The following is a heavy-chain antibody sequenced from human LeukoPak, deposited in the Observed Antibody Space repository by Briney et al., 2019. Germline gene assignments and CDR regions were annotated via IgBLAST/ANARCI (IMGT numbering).Heavy chain of an antibody. V-gene: IGHV4-34*10. CDR2: INHAGST. Sequence: SETLSLTCAVYGVSFSGDFWSWIRQSPGRGLEWIGEINHAGSTTYNPSLESRVTMSVDTSTNQISLEMTSVTAADTAVYYCAGYKDIVVVVAGGAFDIWGQGTMVTVSS. J-gene: IGHJ3*02. D-gene: IGHD2-15*01. CDR1: GVSFSGDF. CDR3: AGYKDIVVVVAGGAFDI.